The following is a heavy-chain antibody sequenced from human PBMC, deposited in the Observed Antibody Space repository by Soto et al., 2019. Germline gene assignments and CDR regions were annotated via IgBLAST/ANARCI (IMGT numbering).Heavy chain of an antibody. V-gene: IGHV5-51*01. J-gene: IGHJ4*02. CDR1: GYSFTSYW. Sequence: GESLKISCKGSGYSFTSYWIVWVRQMPGKGLEWMGIICPGDSDTRYGPSFQGQVTISADKSISTAYLQWSSLKASDTAMYYCVRHYREREYRKLVYWGQETLVPVSS. CDR3: VRHYREREYRKLVY. CDR2: ICPGDSDT. D-gene: IGHD5-12*01.